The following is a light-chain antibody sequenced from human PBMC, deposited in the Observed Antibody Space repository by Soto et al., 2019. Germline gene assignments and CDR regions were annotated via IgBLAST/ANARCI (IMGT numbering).Light chain of an antibody. Sequence: DSQLTQSPSFLSASVGDRVTITCRASQGISSYLAWYQQKPGKAPKLLIYAASTLQSGVPSRFSGSESGTEFTLTISSLQPEDFATYYCQQLNTYPFTIGGGTKVEIK. CDR3: QQLNTYPFT. V-gene: IGKV1-9*01. CDR1: QGISSY. J-gene: IGKJ4*02. CDR2: AAS.